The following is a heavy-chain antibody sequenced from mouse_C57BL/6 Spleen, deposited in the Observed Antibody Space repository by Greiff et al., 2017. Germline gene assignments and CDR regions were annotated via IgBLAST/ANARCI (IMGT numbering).Heavy chain of an antibody. J-gene: IGHJ4*01. Sequence: EVMLVESGGGLVKPGGSLKLSCAASGFTFSSYTMSWVRQTPEKRLEWVATISGGGGNTYYPDSVKGRFTISRDNAKNTLYLQMSSLRSEDTALYYCAWGAYYSNPYAMDYGGQGTSVTVSS. CDR2: ISGGGGNT. D-gene: IGHD2-5*01. CDR3: AWGAYYSNPYAMDY. V-gene: IGHV5-9*01. CDR1: GFTFSSYT.